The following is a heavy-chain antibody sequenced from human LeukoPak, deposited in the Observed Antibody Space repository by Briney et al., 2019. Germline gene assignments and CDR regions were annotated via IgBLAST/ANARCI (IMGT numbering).Heavy chain of an antibody. J-gene: IGHJ4*02. V-gene: IGHV3-23*01. D-gene: IGHD2-8*02. CDR1: GFTFSTFA. Sequence: GGSLRLSCAASGFTFSTFAMIWVRQPPGKGLEWVSSIFPSGGEIHYADSVRGRFTISRDISKSTLSLQMNSLRAEDTAIYYCATYRQVLLPFESWGQGTLVTVSS. CDR3: ATYRQVLLPFES. CDR2: IFPSGGEI.